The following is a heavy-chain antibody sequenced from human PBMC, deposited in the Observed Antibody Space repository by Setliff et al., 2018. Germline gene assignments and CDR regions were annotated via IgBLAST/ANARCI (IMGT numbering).Heavy chain of an antibody. D-gene: IGHD4-17*01. Sequence: GESLKISCKGSGYSFTNYWIGWVRQMPGKGLEWMGIIYPGDSDTRYSPSFQGQVTISADKSISTAYLQWSSLKASDTAMYYCARSDYGDYFAWDSYGMDVWGQGTTVTVS. J-gene: IGHJ6*02. CDR3: ARSDYGDYFAWDSYGMDV. CDR2: IYPGDSDT. CDR1: GYSFTNYW. V-gene: IGHV5-51*01.